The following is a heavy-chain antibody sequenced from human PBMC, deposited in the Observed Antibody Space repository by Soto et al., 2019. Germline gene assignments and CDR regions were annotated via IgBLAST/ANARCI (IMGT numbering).Heavy chain of an antibody. V-gene: IGHV1-69*02. D-gene: IGHD2-2*01. CDR2: IIPILDMV. CDR3: ARGFAVVPAPDSGLNWFDP. CDR1: GGTFSTYS. J-gene: IGHJ5*02. Sequence: QVQLVQSGAEVKKPGSSVNVSCKASGGTFSTYSIGWVRQAPGQGLEWMGRIIPILDMVDYAQKFHDRVTLTADKSTNTVYMGLSSLRSDHTAVYYCARGFAVVPAPDSGLNWFDPWGQGTLVTVSS.